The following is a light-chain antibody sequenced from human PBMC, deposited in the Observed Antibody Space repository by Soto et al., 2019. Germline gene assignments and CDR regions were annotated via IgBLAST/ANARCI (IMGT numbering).Light chain of an antibody. Sequence: QSVLTQPRSVSGSPGQSVAISCTGTTSDVGGYDYVSWHQQHPGKAPELIIFDVSKRPSGVPDRFSGSKSGNTASLTISGLQAEDEADYYCNSYTSSSTLNYVFGTGTKVTVL. CDR1: TSDVGGYDY. CDR2: DVS. V-gene: IGLV2-11*01. J-gene: IGLJ1*01. CDR3: NSYTSSSTLNYV.